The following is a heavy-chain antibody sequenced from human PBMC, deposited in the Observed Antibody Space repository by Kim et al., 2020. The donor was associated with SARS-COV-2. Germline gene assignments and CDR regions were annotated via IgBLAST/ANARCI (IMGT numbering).Heavy chain of an antibody. CDR3: GHRRRDDSNAYWYFDF. CDR2: IYWDDDR. Sequence: SGPTLVKPTQTLTLTCTFSGFSLRNGVAVGWVRQSPGKALEWLALIYWDDDRRYNPSLKNRLTITQDTSKNQEVLTLTNVDPVDTGTYFCGHRRRDDSNAYWYFDFWGRGTLVTVSS. D-gene: IGHD5-18*01. J-gene: IGHJ2*01. CDR1: GFSLRNGVA. V-gene: IGHV2-5*02.